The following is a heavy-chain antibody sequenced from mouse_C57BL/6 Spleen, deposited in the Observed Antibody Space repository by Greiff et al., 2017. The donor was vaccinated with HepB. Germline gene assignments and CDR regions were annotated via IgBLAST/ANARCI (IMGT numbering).Heavy chain of an antibody. CDR2: INYDGSST. V-gene: IGHV5-16*01. Sequence: EVHLVESEGGLVQPGSSMKLSCTASGFTFSDYYMAWVRQVPEKGLEWVANINYDGSSTYYLDSLKSRFIISRDNAKNILYLQMSSLKSEDTATYYCARAGYYSNYYFDYWGQGTTLTVSS. CDR1: GFTFSDYY. J-gene: IGHJ2*01. D-gene: IGHD2-5*01. CDR3: ARAGYYSNYYFDY.